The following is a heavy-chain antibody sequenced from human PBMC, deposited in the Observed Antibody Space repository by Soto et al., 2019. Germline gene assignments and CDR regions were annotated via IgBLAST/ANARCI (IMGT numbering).Heavy chain of an antibody. CDR1: GFTFTSSA. CDR3: AAVGIQGYYYYGMDV. Sequence: GASVKVSCKASGFTFTSSAVQWVRQARGQRLEWIGWIVVGSGNTNYAQKFQERVTITRDMSTSTAYMELSSLRSEDTAVYYCAAVGIQGYYYYGMDVWGQGTTVTVS. D-gene: IGHD5-18*01. CDR2: IVVGSGNT. V-gene: IGHV1-58*01. J-gene: IGHJ6*02.